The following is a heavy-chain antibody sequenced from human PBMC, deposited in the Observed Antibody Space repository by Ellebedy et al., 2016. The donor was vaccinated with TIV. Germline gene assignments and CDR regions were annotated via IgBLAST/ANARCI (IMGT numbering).Heavy chain of an antibody. J-gene: IGHJ6*02. CDR3: ARVEVGRSGPSNGMDV. Sequence: PGGSLRLSCAGAGFTFSNYSMNWVRKAPGKGLEWVASITGSSSYMFYSDSVKGRFTISRDNAKNSLYLQMNSLRAEDTAVYYCARVEVGRSGPSNGMDVWGQGTTVTVSS. D-gene: IGHD6-19*01. V-gene: IGHV3-21*01. CDR1: GFTFSNYS. CDR2: ITGSSSYM.